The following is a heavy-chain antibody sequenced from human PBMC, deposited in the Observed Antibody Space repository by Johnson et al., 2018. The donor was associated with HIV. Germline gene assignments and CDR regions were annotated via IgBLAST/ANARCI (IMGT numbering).Heavy chain of an antibody. CDR1: GFTFNSYW. D-gene: IGHD3-10*01. CDR2: VNQDGSEK. CDR3: ARVRGKIPRGAFDI. Sequence: VQLVESGGGLVQPGGSLRLSCAASGFTFNSYWMSWVRQAPGKGLEWMANVNQDGSEKYYVDSVKGRFTISRDNAKNSLYLQMNSLRAEDTAVYYCARVRGKIPRGAFDIWGQGTMVTVSS. J-gene: IGHJ3*02. V-gene: IGHV3-7*05.